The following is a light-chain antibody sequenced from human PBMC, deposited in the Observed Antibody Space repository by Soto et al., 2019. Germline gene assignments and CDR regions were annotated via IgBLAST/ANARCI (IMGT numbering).Light chain of an antibody. CDR1: QDIGNY. CDR2: DAS. J-gene: IGKJ5*01. Sequence: IQLTQSPSSLSASVGDRVTISCRASQDIGNYLAWYQQKPGEAPKLLIYDASTLQSGVPLRFGGSGSGTDFTLTIISLQPEDFETYYCQQLNKYPVTFGQGTRLEIK. V-gene: IGKV1-9*01. CDR3: QQLNKYPVT.